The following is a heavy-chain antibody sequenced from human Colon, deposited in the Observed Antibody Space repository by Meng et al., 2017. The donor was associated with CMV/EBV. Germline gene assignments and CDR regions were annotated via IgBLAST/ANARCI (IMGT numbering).Heavy chain of an antibody. D-gene: IGHD2-8*01. CDR2: ISYDGVHI. V-gene: IGHV3-30-3*01. CDR1: GFVFSGSA. Sequence: GGSLRLSCAASGFVFSGSAMHWVRQAPGEGLEWVAVISYDGVHISYLDSVKGRFTISRDNSKNTLYLQMNGLRSEDTAVYYCARDGDYCTNGVCYFDYWGQGTPVTVSS. CDR3: ARDGDYCTNGVCYFDY. J-gene: IGHJ4*02.